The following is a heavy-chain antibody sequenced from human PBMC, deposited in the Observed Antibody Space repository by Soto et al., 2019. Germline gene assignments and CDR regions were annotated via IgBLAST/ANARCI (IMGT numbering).Heavy chain of an antibody. D-gene: IGHD3-22*01. V-gene: IGHV1-18*04. CDR2: ISGYNGKT. Sequence: GASVKVSCKASLYTFASYGISWVRQAPGQGLEWMGWISGYNGKTKYAQKVQGRVTLTTDTYTSTAYMELRSLISDDPAVYYCARATMIDCFGLGHFDVRAQGNAVPVSS. CDR1: LYTFASYG. CDR3: ARATMIDCFGLGHFDV. J-gene: IGHJ1*01.